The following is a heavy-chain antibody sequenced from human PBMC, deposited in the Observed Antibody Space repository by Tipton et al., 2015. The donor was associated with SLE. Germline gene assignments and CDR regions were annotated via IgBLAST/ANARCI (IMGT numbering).Heavy chain of an antibody. J-gene: IGHJ3*02. CDR2: ISYDGSNK. CDR3: AKSSSSSSWKGGYDAFDI. V-gene: IGHV3-30-3*02. D-gene: IGHD6-13*01. CDR1: GFTFSSYA. Sequence: SLRLSCAASGFTFSSYAMHWVRQAPGKGLEWVAVISYDGSNKYYADSVKGRFTISRDNSKNTLYLQMNSLRAEDTAVYYCAKSSSSSSWKGGYDAFDIWGQGTMVTVSS.